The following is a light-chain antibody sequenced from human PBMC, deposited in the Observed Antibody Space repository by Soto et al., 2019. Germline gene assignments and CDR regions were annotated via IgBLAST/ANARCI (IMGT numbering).Light chain of an antibody. J-gene: IGKJ1*01. CDR2: EAS. Sequence: EIVLTQSPATLSLSPGDRATLSCRASQLVSTYLAWYQQKPGQSPRLLIYEASNRATGIPGRFSGSGSRTDFTLTISSLEPEDFAVYYCQQRSNWPWTFGQGTKVEIK. V-gene: IGKV3-11*01. CDR3: QQRSNWPWT. CDR1: QLVSTY.